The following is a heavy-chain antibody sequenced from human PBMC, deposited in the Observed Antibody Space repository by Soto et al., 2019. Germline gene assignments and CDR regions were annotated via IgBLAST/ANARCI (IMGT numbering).Heavy chain of an antibody. D-gene: IGHD3-3*01. Sequence: GGSLRLSCAASGFTVSSNYMSWVRQAPGKGLEWVSVIYSGGSTYYADSVKGRFTISRNNSKNTLYLQMNSLRAEETAVYYCARESRQYDFWSGYAQADANNYYYYYMDVWGKGTTVTVSS. J-gene: IGHJ6*03. V-gene: IGHV3-53*04. CDR3: ARESRQYDFWSGYAQADANNYYYYYMDV. CDR1: GFTVSSNY. CDR2: IYSGGST.